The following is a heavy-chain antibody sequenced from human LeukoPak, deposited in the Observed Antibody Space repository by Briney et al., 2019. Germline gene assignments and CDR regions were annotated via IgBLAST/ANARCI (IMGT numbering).Heavy chain of an antibody. V-gene: IGHV3-23*01. CDR3: AKAGDPYDILTGYDY. CDR2: ISGSGGST. D-gene: IGHD3-9*01. CDR1: GFTFSSYA. J-gene: IGHJ4*02. Sequence: GGSLRLPCAASGFTFSSYAMSWVRQAPGKGLEWVSAISGSGGSTYYADSVKGRFTISRDNSKNTLYLQMNSLRAEDTAVYYYAKAGDPYDILTGYDYWGQGTLVTVSS.